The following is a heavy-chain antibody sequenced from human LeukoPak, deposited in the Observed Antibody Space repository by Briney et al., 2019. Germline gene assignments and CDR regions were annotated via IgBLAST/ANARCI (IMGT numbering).Heavy chain of an antibody. D-gene: IGHD4-17*01. V-gene: IGHV3-21*04. CDR2: ISSSSSHI. J-gene: IGHJ3*02. CDR1: GFTFSSYS. Sequence: GGSLRLSCAASGFTFSSYSMNWVRQAPGKGLEWVSSISSSSSHIYYADSVKGRFTVSRDNARKSLFLQMNSLRVEDTALYYCARDLYGDYGFDTWGQGTLVTVSS. CDR3: ARDLYGDYGFDT.